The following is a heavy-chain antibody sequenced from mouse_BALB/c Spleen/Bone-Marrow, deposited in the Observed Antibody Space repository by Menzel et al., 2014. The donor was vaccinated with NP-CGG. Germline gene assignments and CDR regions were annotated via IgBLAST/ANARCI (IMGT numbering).Heavy chain of an antibody. V-gene: IGHV2-5-1*01. CDR2: IWRGGTT. CDR3: AKGHYGSSPFAY. Sequence: QVQLQQSGPSLVQPSQSLSITCTVSGFSLTNYGIYWVRQSPGKGLEWLGVIWRGGTTDYNAAFMSRLSITKDNSKSXVFSKMNSLQADDTAIYYCAKGHYGSSPFAYWGQGTLVTVSA. CDR1: GFSLTNYG. D-gene: IGHD1-1*01. J-gene: IGHJ3*01.